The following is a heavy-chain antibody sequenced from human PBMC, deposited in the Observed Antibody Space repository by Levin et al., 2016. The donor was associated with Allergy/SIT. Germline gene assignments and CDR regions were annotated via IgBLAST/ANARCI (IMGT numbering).Heavy chain of an antibody. Sequence: SETLSLTCTVSGVSVSTYYWSWIRQPAGKGLEWIGRIFTSGSTSYNPALKSRVTMSLDTSKNQFSLKLRSVTAADTAVYYCASPDDYGPWGQGTLVTVSS. V-gene: IGHV4-4*07. J-gene: IGHJ5*02. CDR2: IFTSGST. D-gene: IGHD4-17*01. CDR1: GVSVSTYY. CDR3: ASPDDYGP.